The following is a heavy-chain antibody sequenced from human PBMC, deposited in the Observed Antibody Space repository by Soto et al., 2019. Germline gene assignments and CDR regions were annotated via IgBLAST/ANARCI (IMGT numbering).Heavy chain of an antibody. CDR3: ARGPDYEGSFDY. D-gene: IGHD4-17*01. J-gene: IGHJ4*02. CDR2: IILPFGTA. Sequence: QVRLVQSGAEVKKPGSSVKVSCKASGGTFSNYAISWVRQAPGQGPEWMGGIILPFGTANYAQKFQDRVTITADESMTTTYLEMRGLRSKDTAVYYCARGPDYEGSFDYWGQGTLVTVSS. CDR1: GGTFSNYA. V-gene: IGHV1-69*12.